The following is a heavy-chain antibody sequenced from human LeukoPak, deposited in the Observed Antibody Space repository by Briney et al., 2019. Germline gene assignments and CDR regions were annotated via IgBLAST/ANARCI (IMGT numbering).Heavy chain of an antibody. CDR3: ARVATVRTSPIDY. D-gene: IGHD2-8*01. Sequence: ASVKVSCKASGYTFTGYYMHWVRQAPGQGLEWMGWISAYNGNTNYAQKLQGRVTMTTDTSTSTVYMELSSLRSEDTAVYYCARVATVRTSPIDYWGQGTLVTVSS. J-gene: IGHJ4*02. CDR2: ISAYNGNT. V-gene: IGHV1-18*04. CDR1: GYTFTGYY.